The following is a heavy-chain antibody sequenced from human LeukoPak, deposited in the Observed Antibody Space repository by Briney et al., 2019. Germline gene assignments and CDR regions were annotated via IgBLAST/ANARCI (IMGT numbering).Heavy chain of an antibody. CDR2: IYYSGTT. D-gene: IGHD3-10*01. Sequence: ASETLSLTCTVSGGPISNYFWSWIRQPPGKGLEWIGYIYYSGTTNYNPSLKSRVTISLDTSKNQFSLKLSSVTAADTAVYYCARNYGSGSYYSVYYMEVWGKGDIGTVSS. CDR1: GGPISNYF. CDR3: ARNYGSGSYYSVYYMEV. V-gene: IGHV4-59*01. J-gene: IGHJ6*03.